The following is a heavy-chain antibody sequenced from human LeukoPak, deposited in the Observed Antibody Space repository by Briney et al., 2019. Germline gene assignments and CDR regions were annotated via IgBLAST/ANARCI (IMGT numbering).Heavy chain of an antibody. CDR2: IHYTGKN. CDR1: GDSITAYY. D-gene: IGHD6-13*01. Sequence: SETLSLTCTVSGDSITAYYWNWVRQPPGKGLEWIGYIHYTGKNFYNPSLKSRITMSVDTSKSQFSLKLSSVTAADTAVYYCARVVKAAAGSPDRGYRYWGQGTLVTVSS. V-gene: IGHV4-59*01. CDR3: ARVVKAAAGSPDRGYRY. J-gene: IGHJ4*02.